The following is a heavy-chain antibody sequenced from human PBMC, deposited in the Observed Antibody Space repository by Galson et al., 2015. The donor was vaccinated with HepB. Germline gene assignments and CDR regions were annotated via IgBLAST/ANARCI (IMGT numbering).Heavy chain of an antibody. J-gene: IGHJ4*02. V-gene: IGHV3-7*03. Sequence: SLRLSCAASGFTFSSYWMSWVRQAPGKGLEWVANIKQDGSEKYYVDSVKGRFTISRDNAKNSLYLQMNSLRAEDTAVYYCARDSVAVAGTGFDYWGQGTLVTVSS. CDR1: GFTFSSYW. CDR2: IKQDGSEK. CDR3: ARDSVAVAGTGFDY. D-gene: IGHD6-19*01.